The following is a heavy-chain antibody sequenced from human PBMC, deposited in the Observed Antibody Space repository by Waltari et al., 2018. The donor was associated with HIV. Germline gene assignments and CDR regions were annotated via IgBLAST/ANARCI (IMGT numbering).Heavy chain of an antibody. CDR1: WHPVGRNY. Sequence: EVRPVESGGGLIKPWVSSRLSCAAHWHPVGRNYFTWLPQAPGKGLEWVSVIYSGGSTYYADSVKGRFTISRDNSKNTLYLQINSLRAEDTAVYYCARGWVVPLPGGMDVWGQGTTVTVSS. CDR2: IYSGGST. CDR3: ARGWVVPLPGGMDV. V-gene: IGHV3-53*01. J-gene: IGHJ6*02. D-gene: IGHD6-19*01.